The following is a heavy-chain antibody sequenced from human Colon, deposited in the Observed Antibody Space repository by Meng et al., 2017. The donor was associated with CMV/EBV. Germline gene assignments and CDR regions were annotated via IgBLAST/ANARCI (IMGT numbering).Heavy chain of an antibody. J-gene: IGHJ4*02. CDR3: VRGGYSGTQTGGVQEY. D-gene: IGHD5-12*01. CDR1: GGSISTYY. V-gene: IGHV4-4*07. CDR2: ISTNRNT. Sequence: QVQLQESGPGPVKPSETLSLTCTVSGGSISTYYWSWIRQPAGEGLEWLGRISTNRNTDYNPSLNSRATIWLDTSNNQFSLKLTSVTAADTAVYYCVRGGYSGTQTGGVQEYWGQGTLVTVSS.